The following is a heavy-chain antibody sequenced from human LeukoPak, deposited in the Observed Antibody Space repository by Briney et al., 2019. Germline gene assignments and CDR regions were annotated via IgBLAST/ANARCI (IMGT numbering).Heavy chain of an antibody. J-gene: IGHJ5*02. V-gene: IGHV3-23*01. CDR1: GFTFNSYA. Sequence: GGSLRLSCAASGFTFNSYAMTWVRQCAGRGLEWVSTISGTSGTTNYADSVEGRFSISRDDSKNTLYLQMTSLRVEDTAVYFCARVQPDNNDEYNWFDPWGQGTQVTVSS. CDR3: ARVQPDNNDEYNWFDP. D-gene: IGHD1-1*01. CDR2: ISGTSGTT.